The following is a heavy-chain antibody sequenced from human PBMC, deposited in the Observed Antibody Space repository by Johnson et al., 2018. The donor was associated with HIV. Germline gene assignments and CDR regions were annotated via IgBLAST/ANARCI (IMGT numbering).Heavy chain of an antibody. V-gene: IGHV3-33*08. CDR1: GLSFSNFG. J-gene: IGHJ3*02. CDR2: ISFDGNLQ. Sequence: QVQLVESGGGVVQPGKSLTLSCVGSGLSFSNFGIHWVRQAPGKGPEWVAVISFDGNLQKYADSVKGRFTISRDNAKNSLYLQMNSLRAEDTAVYYCARVTSPVTTARYGAFDIWGQGTMVTVSS. CDR3: ARVTSPVTTARYGAFDI. D-gene: IGHD4-17*01.